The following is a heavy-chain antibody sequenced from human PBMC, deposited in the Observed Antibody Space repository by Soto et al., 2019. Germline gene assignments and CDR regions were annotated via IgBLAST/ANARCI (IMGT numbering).Heavy chain of an antibody. V-gene: IGHV3-30*18. D-gene: IGHD4-17*01. Sequence: QVQLVESGGGVVQPGRSLRLSCAASGLTFSSYGMHWVRQAPGKGLEWVAVISYDGSNKYYADSVKGRFTISRDNSKNTLYLQMNSLRAEDTAVYYCAKDHDYGDLDYWGQGTLVTVSS. CDR2: ISYDGSNK. CDR3: AKDHDYGDLDY. CDR1: GLTFSSYG. J-gene: IGHJ4*02.